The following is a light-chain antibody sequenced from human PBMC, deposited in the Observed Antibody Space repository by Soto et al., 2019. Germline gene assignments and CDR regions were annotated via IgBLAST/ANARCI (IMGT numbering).Light chain of an antibody. V-gene: IGKV1-39*01. J-gene: IGKJ4*01. CDR2: AAS. Sequence: DIQMTQSPSSLSASVGDRVTINCRASQSISSFLNWYQQKPGKAPKVLIYAASRLESGVPSRFSGSGSGTDFTLTISSLQPEDYATYYCQQSFASPPLTFGGGTKVDI. CDR3: QQSFASPPLT. CDR1: QSISSF.